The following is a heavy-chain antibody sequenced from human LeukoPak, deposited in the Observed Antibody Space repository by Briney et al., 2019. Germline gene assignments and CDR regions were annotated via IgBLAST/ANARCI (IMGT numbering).Heavy chain of an antibody. CDR3: ARFGGGYYYGMDV. Sequence: SETLSLTCAVYGGSFSGYYWSWIRQPPGKGLEWIGEINHSGSTNYNPSFKSRVTISVDTSKNQFSLKLSSVTAADTAVYYCARFGGGYYYGMDVWGKGTTVTVSS. CDR1: GGSFSGYY. CDR2: INHSGST. V-gene: IGHV4-34*01. J-gene: IGHJ6*04. D-gene: IGHD3-16*01.